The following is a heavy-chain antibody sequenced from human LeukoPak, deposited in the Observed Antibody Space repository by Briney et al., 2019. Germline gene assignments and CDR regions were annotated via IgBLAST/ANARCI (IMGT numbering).Heavy chain of an antibody. D-gene: IGHD3-9*01. J-gene: IGHJ6*02. CDR2: ISGSGGST. Sequence: GGSLRLSCAASGFTFSSYAMSWVRQAPGKGLEWVSAISGSGGSTYYADSVKGRFTISRDNSKNTLYLQMNSLRAEDTAVYYCAKRDDYDILTDYATYYYYGMDVWGQGTTVTVSS. CDR1: GFTFSSYA. V-gene: IGHV3-23*01. CDR3: AKRDDYDILTDYATYYYYGMDV.